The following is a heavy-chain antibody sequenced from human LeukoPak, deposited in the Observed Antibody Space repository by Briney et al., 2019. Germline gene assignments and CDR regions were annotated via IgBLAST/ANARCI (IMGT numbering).Heavy chain of an antibody. Sequence: SETLSLTCAVYIGSFSGYHWSWIRQPPGKGLEWIGSIYYSGSTYYNPSLKSRVTISVDTSKNQFSLKLSSVTAADTAVYYCARGVDYWGQGTLVTVSS. CDR3: ARGVDY. CDR2: IYYSGST. CDR1: IGSFSGYH. J-gene: IGHJ4*02. V-gene: IGHV4-34*01.